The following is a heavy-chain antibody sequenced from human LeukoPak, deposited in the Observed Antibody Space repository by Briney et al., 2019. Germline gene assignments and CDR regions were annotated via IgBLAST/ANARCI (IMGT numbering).Heavy chain of an antibody. J-gene: IGHJ4*02. D-gene: IGHD2-15*01. CDR3: ARSSSYHHYNTFDY. CDR1: GYSFTSYW. CDR2: IYPGDSDT. Sequence: GASLTLSCTGSGYSFTSYWIGWVRQMPGKGLEWMGIIYPGDSDTRYSPSFQGQVTISADKSISTAYLQWSSLKASDTAMYYCARSSSYHHYNTFDYWGQGTLVTVSS. V-gene: IGHV5-51*01.